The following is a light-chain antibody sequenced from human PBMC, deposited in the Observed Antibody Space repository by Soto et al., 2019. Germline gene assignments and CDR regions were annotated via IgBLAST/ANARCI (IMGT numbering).Light chain of an antibody. CDR2: AAS. CDR3: EKYGSAFT. J-gene: IGKJ3*01. Sequence: EIVLTQSPGTLSLSPGDRATLSCRASQSVSSNYLAWYKHKPGQGPRLLIYAASSRATGIPDRFSGSGSGTEFAITISRLEPEDCAVYDCEKYGSAFTFGPGREVDI. V-gene: IGKV3-20*01. CDR1: QSVSSNY.